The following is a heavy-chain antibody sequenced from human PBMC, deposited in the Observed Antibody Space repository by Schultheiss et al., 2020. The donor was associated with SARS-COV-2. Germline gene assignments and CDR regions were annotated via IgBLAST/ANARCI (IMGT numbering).Heavy chain of an antibody. D-gene: IGHD4-17*01. CDR2: IYPGDSDT. V-gene: IGHV5-51*01. J-gene: IGHJ3*02. CDR3: ASTTVTTGDAFDI. Sequence: GGSLRLSCKGSGYSFTSYWIGWVRQMPGKGLEWMGIIYPGDSDTSYSPSFQGQVTISADKSISTAYLQWSSLKASDTAMYYCASTTVTTGDAFDIWGQGTMVTVSS. CDR1: GYSFTSYW.